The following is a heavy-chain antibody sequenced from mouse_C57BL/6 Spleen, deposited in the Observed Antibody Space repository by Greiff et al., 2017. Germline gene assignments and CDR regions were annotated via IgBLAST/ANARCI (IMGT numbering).Heavy chain of an antibody. V-gene: IGHV5-6*01. D-gene: IGHD1-1*01. Sequence: EVKLVESGGDLVKPGGSLKLSCAASGFTFSSYGMSWVRQTPDQRLEWVATISSGGSYTYYPASVKGRFTISRDNAKNTLYLQMSSLKSEDTAMYYCARSYYGSSPYYFGYWGQGTTRTVSS. CDR1: GFTFSSYG. CDR3: ARSYYGSSPYYFGY. J-gene: IGHJ2*01. CDR2: ISSGGSYT.